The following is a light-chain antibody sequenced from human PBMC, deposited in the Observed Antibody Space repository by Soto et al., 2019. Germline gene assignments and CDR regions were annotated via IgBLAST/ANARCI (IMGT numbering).Light chain of an antibody. J-gene: IGLJ1*01. CDR1: SSDVGGYNY. CDR3: SSFTSSSTRV. V-gene: IGLV2-14*01. CDR2: EVS. Sequence: QSVLTQPASVSGSPGQSITISCTGTSSDVGGYNYVSWYQHYPGKAPKHMIYEVSNRPSGVSNRFSGSKSGNTASLTVSGLQAEDEADYYCSSFTSSSTRVFGTGTQLTVL.